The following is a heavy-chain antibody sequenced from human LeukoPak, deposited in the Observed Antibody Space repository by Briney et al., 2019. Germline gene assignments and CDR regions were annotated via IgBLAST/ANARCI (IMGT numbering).Heavy chain of an antibody. D-gene: IGHD1-26*01. CDR1: GGSFSGYY. CDR2: INHSGST. Sequence: SETLSLTCAVYGGSFSGYYWSWIRQPPGKGLEWIGEINHSGSTNYNPSLKSRVTISVDKSKNQFSLKLSSVTAADTAVYYCARDSPLSGADYWGQGTLVTVSS. J-gene: IGHJ4*02. CDR3: ARDSPLSGADY. V-gene: IGHV4-34*01.